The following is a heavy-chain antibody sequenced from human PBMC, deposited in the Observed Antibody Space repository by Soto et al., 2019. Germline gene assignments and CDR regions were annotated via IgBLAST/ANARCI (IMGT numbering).Heavy chain of an antibody. CDR1: GYIFAKYW. CDR2: IYVGDSDT. V-gene: IGHV5-51*01. J-gene: IGHJ4*02. CDR3: ARDPEEYASAYYFDS. D-gene: IGHD2-2*01. Sequence: GESLKISYKGSGYIFAKYWMVWVRQMPGKGLEWMGIIYVGDSDTKYSPSFQGQVTISADKSISTAYLQWSSLRAEDTAVYYCARDPEEYASAYYFDSWGLGTLVTVSS.